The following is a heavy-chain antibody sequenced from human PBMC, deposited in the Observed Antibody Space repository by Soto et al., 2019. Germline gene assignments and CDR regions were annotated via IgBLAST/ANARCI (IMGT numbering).Heavy chain of an antibody. V-gene: IGHV3-23*01. CDR2: ISGSGGST. D-gene: IGHD5-12*01. CDR1: GFTFSSYA. Sequence: GGSLRLSCAASGFTFSSYAMSWVRQAPGKGLEWVSAISGSGGSTYYADSVKGRFTIPRHNSKNTLYLQMNSLRAEDTAVYYCASPRGASGYDSDYYYYMDVWGKGTTVTVSS. CDR3: ASPRGASGYDSDYYYYMDV. J-gene: IGHJ6*03.